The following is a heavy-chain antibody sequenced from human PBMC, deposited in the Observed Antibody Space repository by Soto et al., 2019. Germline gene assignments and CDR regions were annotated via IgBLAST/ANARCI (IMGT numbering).Heavy chain of an antibody. V-gene: IGHV4-4*01. CDR1: GGSISSSNW. CDR2: IYHSGST. CDR3: ARSAPGFYY. Sequence: QVQLQESGPGLVKPSGTLSLTCAVSGGSISSSNWWSWVRQPPGKGLEWIGEIYHSGSTNYNPSPXXRXTXXGNKSKNQCSPKPSSVIAAITAVYCFARSAPGFYYGGQGTLVTVSS. J-gene: IGHJ4*02.